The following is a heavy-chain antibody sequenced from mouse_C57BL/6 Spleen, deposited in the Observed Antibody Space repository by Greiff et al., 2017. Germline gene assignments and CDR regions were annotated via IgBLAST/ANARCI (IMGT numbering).Heavy chain of an antibody. CDR3: ARCPSYGSSYGYAMDY. V-gene: IGHV1-69*01. CDR2: IDPSDSYT. J-gene: IGHJ4*01. D-gene: IGHD1-1*01. CDR1: GCTFTSYW. Sequence: VQLQQPGAELVMPGASVKLSCKASGCTFTSYWMHWVKQRPGQGLEWIGEIDPSDSYTNYNQKFKGKSTLTVDKSSSTAYMQLSSLTSEDSAVYYCARCPSYGSSYGYAMDYWGQGTSVTVSS.